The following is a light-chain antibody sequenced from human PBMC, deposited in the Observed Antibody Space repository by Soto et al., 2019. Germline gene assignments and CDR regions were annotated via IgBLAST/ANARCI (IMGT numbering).Light chain of an antibody. J-gene: IGKJ5*01. CDR2: AAS. V-gene: IGKV1-9*01. CDR3: KHLDSYST. CDR1: QGISSY. Sequence: DIQLTQSPSFLSASVGDRVTITCRASQGISSYLAWYQQKPGKAPKLLIYAASTLQSGVPSRFSGSGSRTEFTLISSSLQPEDFATYYCKHLDSYSTFGQGTRLEIK.